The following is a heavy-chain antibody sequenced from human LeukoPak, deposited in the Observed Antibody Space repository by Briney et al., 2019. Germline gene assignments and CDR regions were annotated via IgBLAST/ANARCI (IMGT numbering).Heavy chain of an antibody. Sequence: SETLSLTCTVSGGSISSYYWTWIRQPPGKGLEWIGYICYSGSTNCNPSLKSRVTISVDTSKNQFSLKLSSVTAADTAVYYCAREGIAAAGTFFDYWGQGTLVTVSS. V-gene: IGHV4-59*01. CDR3: AREGIAAAGTFFDY. CDR1: GGSISSYY. D-gene: IGHD6-13*01. CDR2: ICYSGST. J-gene: IGHJ4*02.